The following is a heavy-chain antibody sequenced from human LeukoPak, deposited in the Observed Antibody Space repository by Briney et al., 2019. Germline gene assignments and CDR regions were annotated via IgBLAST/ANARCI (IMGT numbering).Heavy chain of an antibody. CDR2: ISSSSSYI. CDR1: GFTFSSYS. J-gene: IGHJ4*02. D-gene: IGHD3-9*01. CDR3: ARDSPGFLFDY. Sequence: SGGSLRLSCAASGFTFSSYSMNWVRQAPGKGLEWVSSISSSSSYIYYADSVKGRFTISRDNAKNSLYLQMNSLRAEDTAVYYCARDSPGFLFDYWGQGTLVTVSS. V-gene: IGHV3-21*01.